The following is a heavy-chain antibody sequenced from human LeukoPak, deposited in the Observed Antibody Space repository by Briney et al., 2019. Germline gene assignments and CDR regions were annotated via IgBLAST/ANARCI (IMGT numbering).Heavy chain of an antibody. CDR3: ATAEYSGSYYTDY. Sequence: ASVKVSLKVSGYTLTELFMHWVRQAPGKGHGGMGGFDPEDGETIYAQKFQGRVTMTEDTSTDTAYMELSSLRSEDTAVYYCATAEYSGSYYTDYWGQGTLVTVSS. D-gene: IGHD1-26*01. CDR2: FDPEDGET. CDR1: GYTLTELF. V-gene: IGHV1-24*01. J-gene: IGHJ4*02.